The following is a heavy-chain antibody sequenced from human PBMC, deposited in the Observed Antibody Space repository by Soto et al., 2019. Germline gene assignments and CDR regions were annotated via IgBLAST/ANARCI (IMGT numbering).Heavy chain of an antibody. CDR2: INTGHGNT. CDR1: GYTFTDCS. V-gene: IGHV1-3*04. CDR3: ARAPWRATVSYWYFDV. J-gene: IGHJ2*01. Sequence: QVQPVQAGAEGEKPGASVKGSWPGSGYTFTDCSIHWGRQAPGQGREWRGWINTGHGNTQYSLKFQDRVTITRESSATTAYMELSSLTSEDTAVYYCARAPWRATVSYWYFDVWGRGTLVTVSS. D-gene: IGHD1-1*01.